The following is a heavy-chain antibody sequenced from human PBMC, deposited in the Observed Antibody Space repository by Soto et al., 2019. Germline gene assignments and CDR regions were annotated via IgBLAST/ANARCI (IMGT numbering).Heavy chain of an antibody. V-gene: IGHV3-15*01. D-gene: IGHD6-13*01. J-gene: IGHJ4*02. CDR3: TTSIAAQYYFDY. CDR2: IKSKADGGTT. CDR1: GFTFSNAW. Sequence: GGSLRLSCAASGFTFSNAWMSWVRQAPGKGLEWVGRIKSKADGGTTDYAAPVKGRFTISRDDSKNTLYLQMNSLKTEDTAVYYCTTSIAAQYYFDYWGQGTLVTVSS.